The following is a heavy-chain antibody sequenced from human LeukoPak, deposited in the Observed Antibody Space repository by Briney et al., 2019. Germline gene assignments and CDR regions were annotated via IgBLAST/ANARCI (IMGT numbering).Heavy chain of an antibody. Sequence: GESLRLSCAASGFTFTTYWMSWVRQFPGKGLEWVANINQDGTEKYYVDSVKGRFTISRDNAKNSLYLQMNSLRVEDTAVYYCSTYGSGRKFDYWGQGTLVTVSS. CDR1: GFTFTTYW. CDR3: STYGSGRKFDY. V-gene: IGHV3-7*03. CDR2: INQDGTEK. D-gene: IGHD3-10*01. J-gene: IGHJ4*02.